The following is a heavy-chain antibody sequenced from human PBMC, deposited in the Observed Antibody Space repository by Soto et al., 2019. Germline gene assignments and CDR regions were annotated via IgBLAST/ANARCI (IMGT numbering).Heavy chain of an antibody. CDR3: TRGMYTAYETAPLFFDF. D-gene: IGHD5-12*01. CDR2: SRSKGYGGTT. J-gene: IGHJ4*02. Sequence: PGGSLRLSCTTSGFTFGAYALSRFRQAPGKGLEWVGFSRSKGYGGTTKFAASVRGRFTISRDDSNSIAYLQMNSLKTEDTAVYYCTRGMYTAYETAPLFFDFWGQGTLVTVSS. V-gene: IGHV3-49*03. CDR1: GFTFGAYA.